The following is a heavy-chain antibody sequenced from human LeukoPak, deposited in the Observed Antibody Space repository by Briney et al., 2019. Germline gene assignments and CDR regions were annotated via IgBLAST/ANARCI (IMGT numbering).Heavy chain of an antibody. J-gene: IGHJ4*02. D-gene: IGHD3-22*01. CDR2: INAGNGNT. CDR1: GYTFTSYP. Sequence: ASVKVSCKASGYTFTSYPLHWVRQAPGPRLEWMGWINAGNGNTKYSRKFQGRVAITRDTSANTAYMELSSLRSEDTAVYYCARELRYYYDSSSPDYWGQGTLVTVSS. CDR3: ARELRYYYDSSSPDY. V-gene: IGHV1-3*01.